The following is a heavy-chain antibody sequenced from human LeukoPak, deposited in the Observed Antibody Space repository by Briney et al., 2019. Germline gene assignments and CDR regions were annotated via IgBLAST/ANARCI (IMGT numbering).Heavy chain of an antibody. CDR2: IKQDGSEK. Sequence: GGSLRLSCAASGFTFTTYAMSWVRQAPGKGLEWVANIKQDGSEKYYVDSVKGRFTISRDNAKNSLYLQMNSLRAEDTAVYYCARNRYFDLWGRGTLVTVSS. CDR1: GFTFTTYA. CDR3: ARNRYFDL. J-gene: IGHJ2*01. V-gene: IGHV3-7*01.